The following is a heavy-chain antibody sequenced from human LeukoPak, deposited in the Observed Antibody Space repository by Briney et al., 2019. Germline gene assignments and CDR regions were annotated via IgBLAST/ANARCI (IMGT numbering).Heavy chain of an antibody. CDR3: ARSYQTTPSFDY. CDR2: IYYSGST. V-gene: IGHV4-59*08. Sequence: PSETLSLTCTVSGGSISSYYWSWIRQPPGKGLEWIGYIYYSGSTNYIPSLKSRVTISVDTSKNQFSLKLSSVTAADTAVYYCARSYQTTPSFDYWGQGTLVTVFS. J-gene: IGHJ4*02. CDR1: GGSISSYY. D-gene: IGHD1-7*01.